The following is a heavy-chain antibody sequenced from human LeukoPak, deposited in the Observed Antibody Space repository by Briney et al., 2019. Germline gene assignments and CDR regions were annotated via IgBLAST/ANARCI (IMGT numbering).Heavy chain of an antibody. V-gene: IGHV1-2*02. CDR2: INPNSGGT. D-gene: IGHD2-15*01. CDR3: ARDPSIGYCSGGSCYGLADY. CDR1: GYTFIGYY. Sequence: ASVKVSCKASGYTFIGYYMHWVRQAPGQGLEWMGWINPNSGGTNYAQKFQGRVTMTRDTSISTAYMELSRLRSDDTAVYYCARDPSIGYCSGGSCYGLADYWGQGTLVTVSS. J-gene: IGHJ4*02.